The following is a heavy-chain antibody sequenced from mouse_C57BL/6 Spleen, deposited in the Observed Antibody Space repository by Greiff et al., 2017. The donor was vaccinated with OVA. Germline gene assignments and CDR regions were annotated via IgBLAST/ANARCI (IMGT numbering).Heavy chain of an antibody. Sequence: VQLKQSGPELVKPGASVKISCEASGYSFTGYYMNWVKQSPEKSLEWIGEINPSTGGTTYNQKFKAKATLTVDKSSSTAYMQLKSLTSEDSAVYYCARSPYYYGSSPFAYWGQGTLVTVSA. CDR1: GYSFTGYY. J-gene: IGHJ3*01. CDR2: INPSTGGT. V-gene: IGHV1-42*01. D-gene: IGHD1-1*01. CDR3: ARSPYYYGSSPFAY.